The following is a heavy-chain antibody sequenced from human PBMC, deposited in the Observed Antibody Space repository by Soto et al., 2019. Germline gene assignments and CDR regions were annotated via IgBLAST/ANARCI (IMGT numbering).Heavy chain of an antibody. CDR2: ISTYNGDT. CDR1: GYTFTSYG. CDR3: ARVDPGADDLSHFDY. V-gene: IGHV1-18*01. D-gene: IGHD3-10*01. J-gene: IGHJ4*02. Sequence: ASVKVSCKASGYTFTSYGINWVRQAPGQGLEWMGWISTYNGDTKYAQKLQGRVTMTTDTSTSTAYMELRSLRSDDTAVYYCARVDPGADDLSHFDYWGQGTLVTVSS.